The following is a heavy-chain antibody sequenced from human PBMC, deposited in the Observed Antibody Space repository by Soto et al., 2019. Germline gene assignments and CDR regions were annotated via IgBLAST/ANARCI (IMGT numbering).Heavy chain of an antibody. CDR2: ISSSSTI. D-gene: IGHD4-17*01. J-gene: IGHJ4*02. CDR3: ARDSTLDYGEPIFDY. CDR1: GFTFSSYS. Sequence: EVQLVESGGGLVQPGGSLRLSCAASGFTFSSYSMNWVLQAPGKGLEWVSYISSSSTIYYADSVKGRFTISRDNAKNSLYLQMNSLRAEDTAVYYCARDSTLDYGEPIFDYWGQGTLVTVSS. V-gene: IGHV3-48*01.